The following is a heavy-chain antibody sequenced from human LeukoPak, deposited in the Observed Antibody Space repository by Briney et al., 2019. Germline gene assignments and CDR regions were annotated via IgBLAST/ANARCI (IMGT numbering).Heavy chain of an antibody. CDR3: AKRGVVIRVVLVGFHKEAYYFDS. Sequence: GGSLRLFCAVSGITLSNYGMSWVRQAPGKGLEWVAGISGSDGGTVYADSVKGRFTISRDNPKNTLYLQMNSLRAEDTAVYFCAKRGVVIRVVLVGFHKEAYYFDSWGQGALVTVSS. CDR1: GITLSNYG. D-gene: IGHD3-10*01. CDR2: ISGSDGGT. J-gene: IGHJ4*02. V-gene: IGHV3-23*01.